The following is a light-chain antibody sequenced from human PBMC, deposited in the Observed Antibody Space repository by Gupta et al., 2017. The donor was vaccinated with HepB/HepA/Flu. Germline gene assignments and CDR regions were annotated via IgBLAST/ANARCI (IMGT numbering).Light chain of an antibody. CDR1: QTVGTNY. Sequence: PGERATLSCRASQTVGTNYIAWYQQKPGQAPKLLIYGTSNRATGIPERFSGSGSGTDFTLSISRLEPEDSAMYYCQQFGSFGGGTKVEI. J-gene: IGKJ4*01. V-gene: IGKV3-20*01. CDR3: QQFGS. CDR2: GTS.